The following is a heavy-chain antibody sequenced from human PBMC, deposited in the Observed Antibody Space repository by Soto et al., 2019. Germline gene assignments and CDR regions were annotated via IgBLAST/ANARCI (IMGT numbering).Heavy chain of an antibody. Sequence: SETLSLTCTVSGGSIISSSYYWVWIRQPPGKGLEWIGSIYYSGSTYYNPSLKSRVTISVDTSKNQFSLKLSSVTAADTAVYYCARHVAYYDILTGYYHHPWYYFDYWGQGTLVTSPQ. CDR2: IYYSGST. V-gene: IGHV4-39*01. CDR1: GGSIISSSYY. CDR3: ARHVAYYDILTGYYHHPWYYFDY. J-gene: IGHJ4*02. D-gene: IGHD3-9*01.